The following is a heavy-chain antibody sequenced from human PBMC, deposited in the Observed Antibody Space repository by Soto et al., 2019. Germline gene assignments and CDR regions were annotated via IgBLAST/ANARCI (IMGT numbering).Heavy chain of an antibody. Sequence: PGGSLRLSCAASGFTFSSYAMSWVRQAPGKGLEWVSAISGSGGSTYYADSVKGRFTISRDNSKNTLYLQMNSLRAEDTAVYYCARDHNVLGRYAPWFDPWGQGTLVTVSS. J-gene: IGHJ5*02. V-gene: IGHV3-23*01. D-gene: IGHD3-16*01. CDR1: GFTFSSYA. CDR3: ARDHNVLGRYAPWFDP. CDR2: ISGSGGST.